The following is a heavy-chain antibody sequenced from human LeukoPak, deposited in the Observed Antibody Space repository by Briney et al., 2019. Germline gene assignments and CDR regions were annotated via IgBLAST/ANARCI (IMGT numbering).Heavy chain of an antibody. CDR3: AKDNEDCSGGSCYSDYYYGMDV. CDR1: GYTFTSYD. Sequence: ASVKVFCKASGYTFTSYDINWVRQATGQGLEWMGWMNPNSGNTGYAQKFQGRVTMTRNTSISTAYMELSSLRSEDTAVYYCAKDNEDCSGGSCYSDYYYGMDVWGQGTTVTVSS. CDR2: MNPNSGNT. J-gene: IGHJ6*02. V-gene: IGHV1-8*01. D-gene: IGHD2-15*01.